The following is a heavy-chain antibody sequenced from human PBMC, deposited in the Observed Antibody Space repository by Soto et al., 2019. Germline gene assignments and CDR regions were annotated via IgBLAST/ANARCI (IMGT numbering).Heavy chain of an antibody. CDR1: GASISGFY. CDR2: IYATGTT. J-gene: IGHJ5*02. V-gene: IGHV4-4*07. CDR3: VRDGTKTLRDWFDP. D-gene: IGHD1-1*01. Sequence: SETLSLTCTVSGASISGFYWSWIRKSVGKGLEWIGRIYATGTTDYNPSLKSRVMMSVDTSKKQFSLKLRSVTAADTAVYYCVRDGTKTLRDWFDPWGQGISVTVSS.